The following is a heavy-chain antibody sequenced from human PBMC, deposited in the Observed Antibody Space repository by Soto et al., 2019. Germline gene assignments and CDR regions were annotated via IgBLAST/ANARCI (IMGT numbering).Heavy chain of an antibody. V-gene: IGHV4-59*11. CDR2: IYYRGST. J-gene: IGHJ6*02. Sequence: PSETLSLTXTVSAGSISSHYWSWVRQAPGKGLEWIGHIYYRGSTNYNPSLRRRSTISVDTSKNQFSLKLNSVTTADAAVYYCARDGREASGMDVWGQGTKVTVSS. CDR3: ARDGREASGMDV. CDR1: AGSISSHY. D-gene: IGHD1-26*01.